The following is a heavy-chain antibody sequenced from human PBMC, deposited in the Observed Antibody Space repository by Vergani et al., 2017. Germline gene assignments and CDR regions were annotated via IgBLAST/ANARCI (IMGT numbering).Heavy chain of an antibody. CDR3: ARQNPYGSAHVDF. CDR2: VHRNGNT. Sequence: QLQLQESGPRLVKPSETLSLTCSLSGMSISNNNYYWGWIRQPPGRGLEWIGCVHRNGNTYYTSSLRSRATISRDTSKNQFSLRLTSVTAADTAVYYCARQNPYGSAHVDFWGRGVLVTVSA. J-gene: IGHJ4*02. CDR1: GMSISNNNYY. D-gene: IGHD3-10*01. V-gene: IGHV4-39*07.